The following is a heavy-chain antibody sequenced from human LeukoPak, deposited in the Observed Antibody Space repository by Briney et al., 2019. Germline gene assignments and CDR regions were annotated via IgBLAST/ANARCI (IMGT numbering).Heavy chain of an antibody. J-gene: IGHJ6*02. D-gene: IGHD6-13*01. V-gene: IGHV3-64*01. CDR1: GFIFSRYG. CDR3: ARGLITGAAGTYYYYGMDV. Sequence: GGFLRLSCVASGFIFSRYGMHWVRQAPGKGLEYVSAINNSGGSTYYANSVKGRFTISRDNSKNTLYLQMGSLRGEDMAVYYCARGLITGAAGTYYYYGMDVWGQGTTVTVSS. CDR2: INNSGGST.